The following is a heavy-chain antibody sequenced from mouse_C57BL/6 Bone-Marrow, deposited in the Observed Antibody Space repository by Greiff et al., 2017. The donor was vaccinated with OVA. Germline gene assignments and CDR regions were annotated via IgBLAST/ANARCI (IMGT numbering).Heavy chain of an antibody. Sequence: VQLKQSGTVLARPGASVKMSCKTSGYTFTSYWMHWVKQRPGQGLEWIGAIYPGNSDTSYNQKFKGKAKLTAVTSASTAYMELSSLTNEDSAVYYCTYDYDRDYAMDYWGQGTSVTVSS. CDR3: TYDYDRDYAMDY. CDR2: IYPGNSDT. J-gene: IGHJ4*01. D-gene: IGHD2-4*01. CDR1: GYTFTSYW. V-gene: IGHV1-5*01.